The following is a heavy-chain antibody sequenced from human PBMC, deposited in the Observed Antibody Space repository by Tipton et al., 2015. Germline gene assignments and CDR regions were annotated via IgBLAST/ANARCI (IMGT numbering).Heavy chain of an antibody. D-gene: IGHD3-22*01. CDR1: GGSISSSSYY. V-gene: IGHV4-39*07. CDR3: ARDHYDSSGYYLHGAFDI. Sequence: TLSLTCTVSGGSISSSSYYWGWIRQPPGKGLEWIGSIYYSGSTYYNPSLKSRVTISVDTSKNQFSLKLSSVTAADTAVYYCARDHYDSSGYYLHGAFDIWGQGKMVTVSS. J-gene: IGHJ3*02. CDR2: IYYSGST.